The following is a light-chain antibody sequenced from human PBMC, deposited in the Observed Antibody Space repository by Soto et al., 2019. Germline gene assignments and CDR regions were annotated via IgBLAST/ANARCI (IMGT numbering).Light chain of an antibody. CDR2: DAI. Sequence: EIVIKHSPATLSVSAGERATLSCRPRQSVRSNLAWYQQKPGQAPRLLIYDAINRATGIPARFSGSGSGTDFTLTISSLEPEDFAVYYCQQRSNWPLITFGQGTRLEIK. V-gene: IGKV3-11*01. CDR3: QQRSNWPLIT. CDR1: QSVRSN. J-gene: IGKJ5*01.